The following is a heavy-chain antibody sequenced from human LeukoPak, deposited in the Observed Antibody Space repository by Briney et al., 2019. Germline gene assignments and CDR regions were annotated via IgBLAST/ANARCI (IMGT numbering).Heavy chain of an antibody. J-gene: IGHJ5*02. CDR1: GFTFSSYW. CDR2: ISGSDGTT. CDR3: AKDFSGSYRPPWFDP. D-gene: IGHD1-26*01. Sequence: GGSLRLSCAASGFTFSSYWMSWVRQAPGKGLEWVSAISGSDGTTYYADSVRGRFTISRDNSKNMLYLQMNSLRAEDTAVYYCAKDFSGSYRPPWFDPWGQGTLVTVSS. V-gene: IGHV3-23*01.